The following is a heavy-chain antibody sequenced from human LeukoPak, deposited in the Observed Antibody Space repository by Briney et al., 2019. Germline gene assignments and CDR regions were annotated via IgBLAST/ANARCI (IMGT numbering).Heavy chain of an antibody. J-gene: IGHJ3*02. CDR3: ASSPGGFGLGYCSGGSPLCAFDI. CDR2: INPNSGGT. Sequence: ASVKVSCKASGYTFTSYYMHWVRQAPGQGLEWMGWINPNSGGTNCAQKFQGRVTMTRDTSISTAYMELSRLRSDDTAVYYCASSPGGFGLGYCSGGSPLCAFDIWGQGTMVTVSS. V-gene: IGHV1-2*02. CDR1: GYTFTSYY. D-gene: IGHD2-15*01.